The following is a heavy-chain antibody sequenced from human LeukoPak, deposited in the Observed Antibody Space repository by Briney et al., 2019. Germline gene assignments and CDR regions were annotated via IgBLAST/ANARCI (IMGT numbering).Heavy chain of an antibody. V-gene: IGHV3-33*01. Sequence: GRSLRLSCAASGFTFSSYGMHWVRQAPGKGLEWVAVIWYDGSNKYYADSVKGRFTISRDNSKNTLYLQMNSLRAKDTAVYYCARARGSSGPYYFDYWGQGTLVTVSS. D-gene: IGHD3-22*01. J-gene: IGHJ4*02. CDR3: ARARGSSGPYYFDY. CDR1: GFTFSSYG. CDR2: IWYDGSNK.